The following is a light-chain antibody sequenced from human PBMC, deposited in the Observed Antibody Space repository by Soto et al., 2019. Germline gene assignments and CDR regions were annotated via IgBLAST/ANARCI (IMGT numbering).Light chain of an antibody. Sequence: QSALTQPASVSGSPGQSITISCTGTSSDVGGYNYVSWYQQHPGKAPKLMIYEVSNRPSGVSNRFSGSKSGNTASLTISGLQAEDEADYFCFSYTSSSTRVFGTGTQLTVL. CDR3: FSYTSSSTRV. CDR1: SSDVGGYNY. J-gene: IGLJ1*01. V-gene: IGLV2-14*01. CDR2: EVS.